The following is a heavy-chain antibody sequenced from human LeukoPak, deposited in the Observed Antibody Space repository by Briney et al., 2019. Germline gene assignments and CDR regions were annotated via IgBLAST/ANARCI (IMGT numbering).Heavy chain of an antibody. Sequence: GGSLRLSCEASGFTFTTYSMTWVRQAPGKGLEWVSIISSGSSAIFSADALKGRFTISRDDAKNLLYLDMNSLRAEDTAVYYCAKDGGTMVRGVIITVGVYYFDYWGQGTLVTVSS. CDR1: GFTFTTYS. J-gene: IGHJ4*02. CDR2: ISSGSSAI. V-gene: IGHV3-21*01. CDR3: AKDGGTMVRGVIITVGVYYFDY. D-gene: IGHD3-10*01.